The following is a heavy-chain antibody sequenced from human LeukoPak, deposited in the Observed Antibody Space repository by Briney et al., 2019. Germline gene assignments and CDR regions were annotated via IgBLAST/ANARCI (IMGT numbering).Heavy chain of an antibody. D-gene: IGHD2-15*01. J-gene: IGHJ6*02. Sequence: GGSLRLSCAASGFTFSSYWMHWVRQAPGKGLVWVSRINSDGSSISYADSVKGRFTISRDNAKNSLYLQMNSLRAEDTAVYYCARDKEDIVVVVAASYYYYGMDVWGQGTTVTVSS. CDR2: INSDGSSI. V-gene: IGHV3-74*01. CDR1: GFTFSSYW. CDR3: ARDKEDIVVVVAASYYYYGMDV.